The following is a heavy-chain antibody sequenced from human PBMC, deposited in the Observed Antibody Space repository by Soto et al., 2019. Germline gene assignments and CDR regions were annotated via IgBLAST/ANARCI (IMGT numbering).Heavy chain of an antibody. D-gene: IGHD3-3*01. CDR1: GFTFSSYS. CDR2: ISSSSSYI. V-gene: IGHV3-21*01. J-gene: IGHJ4*02. Sequence: GGSLILSCAASGFTFSSYSMNWVRQAPGKGLEWVSSISSSSSYIYYADSVKGRFTISRDNAKNSLYLQMNSLRAEDTAVYYCARATLRFLEWLTYDYWGQGTLVTVSS. CDR3: ARATLRFLEWLTYDY.